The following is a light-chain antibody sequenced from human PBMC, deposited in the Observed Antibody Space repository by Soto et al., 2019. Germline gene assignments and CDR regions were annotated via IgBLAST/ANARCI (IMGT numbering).Light chain of an antibody. CDR1: QGIRND. Sequence: IQLTQSASFLSASLGDRVTTACRASQGIRNDVGWYQQKQGKAPTFLIYGATRVQSGVPSRFSGSGYGTVFTLTISSLQTEDFATYYCLQDYGYPRTFGQGTKVDIK. CDR3: LQDYGYPRT. CDR2: GAT. V-gene: IGKV1-6*01. J-gene: IGKJ1*01.